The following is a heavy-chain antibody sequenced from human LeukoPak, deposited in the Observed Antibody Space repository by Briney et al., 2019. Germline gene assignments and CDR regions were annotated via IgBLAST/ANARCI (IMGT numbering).Heavy chain of an antibody. J-gene: IGHJ4*02. CDR2: ISYDGSNK. CDR1: GFTFSSYA. V-gene: IGHV3-30-3*01. D-gene: IGHD3-10*01. Sequence: GRSLRLSCAASGFTFSSYAMHWVRQAPGKGLEWVAVISYDGSNKYYADSVKGRFTISRDNSKNTLYLQMNNLRAEDTAVYYCARGPDRSGFDYWGQGALVTVSS. CDR3: ARGPDRSGFDY.